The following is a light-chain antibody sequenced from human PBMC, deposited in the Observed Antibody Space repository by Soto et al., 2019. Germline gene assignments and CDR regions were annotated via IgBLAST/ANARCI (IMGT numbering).Light chain of an antibody. CDR3: QSYDSSLSGSGVV. Sequence: QSVLTQPPSVSGAPGQRVTISCTGSSSNIGAGYDVHWYQQLPGTASKLLIYGNSNRPSGVPDRFSGSKSGTSASLAITGLQAEDEADYYCQSYDSSLSGSGVVFGGGTKVTVL. J-gene: IGLJ2*01. CDR2: GNS. CDR1: SSNIGAGYD. V-gene: IGLV1-40*01.